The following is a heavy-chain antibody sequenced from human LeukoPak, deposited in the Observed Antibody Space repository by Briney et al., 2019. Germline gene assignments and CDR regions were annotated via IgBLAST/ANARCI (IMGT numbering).Heavy chain of an antibody. D-gene: IGHD2-2*01. CDR2: ISGSGGST. J-gene: IGHJ4*02. Sequence: GGSLRLSCAASGFTFSSYAMSWVRQAPGKGLEWVSAISGSGGSTYYADSVKGRFTISRDNSKNTLYLQMNSLRAEDTAVYYCAEGHRVVVPAYTDYWGQGTLVTVSS. CDR3: AEGHRVVVPAYTDY. CDR1: GFTFSSYA. V-gene: IGHV3-23*01.